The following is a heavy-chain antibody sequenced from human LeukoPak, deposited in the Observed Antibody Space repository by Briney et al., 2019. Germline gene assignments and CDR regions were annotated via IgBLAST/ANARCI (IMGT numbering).Heavy chain of an antibody. CDR1: GGSISRSRYY. J-gene: IGHJ4*02. Sequence: SETLYITCTASGGSISRSRYYWGWMGQPPGKNLEWSGSIYYSGSTYFNPSLESRVTISVDTSKNQFSLKLSSVIAADTAVYYCGSLKGYVVYWGQGTLVTVSS. CDR3: GSLKGYVVY. V-gene: IGHV4-39*01. CDR2: IYYSGST.